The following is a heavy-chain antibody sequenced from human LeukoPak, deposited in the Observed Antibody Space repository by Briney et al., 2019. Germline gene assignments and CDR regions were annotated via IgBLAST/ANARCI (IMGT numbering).Heavy chain of an antibody. D-gene: IGHD3-10*01. J-gene: IGHJ6*02. CDR3: ARDPGSHYGMDV. V-gene: IGHV3-53*04. CDR1: GFTFSSNY. CDR2: IDGDGTT. Sequence: PGGSLRLSCAASGFTFSSNYMSWVRQAPGKGLEWVSLIDGDGTTHYSDSVKDRFTISRHDSKNTLHLQMNSLRPEDTAVYYCARDPGSHYGMDVWGQGTTVTVSS.